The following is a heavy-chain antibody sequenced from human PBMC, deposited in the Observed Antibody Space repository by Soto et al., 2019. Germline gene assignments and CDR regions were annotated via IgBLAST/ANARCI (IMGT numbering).Heavy chain of an antibody. CDR3: ARVLWELRDQDAFDI. V-gene: IGHV1-69*01. CDR2: IIPIFGTA. J-gene: IGHJ3*02. D-gene: IGHD1-26*01. Sequence: QVQLVQSGAEVKKPGSSVKVSCKASGGTFSSDAISWVRQAPGQGLELMGGIIPIFGTANYAQKFQGRVTITADESTSTAYMELSSMRSEDTAVYYCARVLWELRDQDAFDIWGQGTMVTVSS. CDR1: GGTFSSDA.